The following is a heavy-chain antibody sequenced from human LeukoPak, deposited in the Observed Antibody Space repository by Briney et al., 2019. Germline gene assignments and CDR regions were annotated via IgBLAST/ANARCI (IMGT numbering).Heavy chain of an antibody. D-gene: IGHD4-17*01. CDR1: GFTFSSYE. CDR3: ARVGYGDYYYYGMDV. J-gene: IGHJ6*02. V-gene: IGHV3-48*03. Sequence: GGSLRLSCAASGFTFSSYEMNWVRQAPGKGLEWVSYISSSGSTIYYADSVKGRFTISRDNAKNSLYLQMNSLRAEDTAVYYCARVGYGDYYYYGMDVWGQGTTATVSS. CDR2: ISSSGSTI.